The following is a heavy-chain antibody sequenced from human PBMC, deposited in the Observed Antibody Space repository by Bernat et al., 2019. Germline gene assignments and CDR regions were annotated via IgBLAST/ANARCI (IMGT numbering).Heavy chain of an antibody. CDR1: GFTFSSYA. CDR2: ISYDGSNK. J-gene: IGHJ4*02. Sequence: VQLLESGGGVVQPGRSLRLSCAASGFTFSSYAMHWVRQAPGKGLEWVAVISYDGSNKYYADSVKGRFTISRDNSKNTLYLQMNSLRAEDTAVYYCARASWGQGDYWGQGTLVTVSS. CDR3: ARASWGQGDY. V-gene: IGHV3-30-3*01. D-gene: IGHD3-16*01.